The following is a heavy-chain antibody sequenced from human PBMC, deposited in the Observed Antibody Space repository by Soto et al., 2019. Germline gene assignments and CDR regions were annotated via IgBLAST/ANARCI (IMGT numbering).Heavy chain of an antibody. CDR3: AKAKNDYNWDNRPPFDY. V-gene: IGHV3-23*01. CDR1: GFTLRNYA. Sequence: GSLRLSCEASGFTLRNYAMTWVRQAPGKGLEWVSLISANDVGTYYAESVKTRFTISTDQSRNTVYLQMDSLRADDTAIYYCAKAKNDYNWDNRPPFDYWGQGTLVTVSS. CDR2: ISANDVGT. D-gene: IGHD1-20*01. J-gene: IGHJ4*02.